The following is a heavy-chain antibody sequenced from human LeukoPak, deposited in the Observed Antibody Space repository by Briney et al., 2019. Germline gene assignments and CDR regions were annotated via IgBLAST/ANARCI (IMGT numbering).Heavy chain of an antibody. D-gene: IGHD6-13*01. Sequence: PGGSLRLSCAASGFTFSSYWMSWVRQAPGKGLEWVANIKQDGSEKYYVDSVKGRFTISRDNAKNSLYLQMNSLRAEDTAVYYCARDRSSWYGGIYYYYYMDVWGKGTTVTVSS. CDR2: IKQDGSEK. CDR3: ARDRSSWYGGIYYYYYMDV. CDR1: GFTFSSYW. V-gene: IGHV3-7*01. J-gene: IGHJ6*03.